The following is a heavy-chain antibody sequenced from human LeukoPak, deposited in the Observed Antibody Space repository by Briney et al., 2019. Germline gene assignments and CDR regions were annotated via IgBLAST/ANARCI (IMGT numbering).Heavy chain of an antibody. D-gene: IGHD2-2*02. CDR1: GFIFSSYA. CDR3: ASVHIPTGVDY. CDR2: ISGSGGST. J-gene: IGHJ4*02. Sequence: GGSLRLSCAASGFIFSSYAMSWVRQAPGKGLEWLSAISGSGGSTFYADSVKGRFTISRDNSKNTLYLQMNSLRAEDTAVYYCASVHIPTGVDYWGQGTLVTVSS. V-gene: IGHV3-23*01.